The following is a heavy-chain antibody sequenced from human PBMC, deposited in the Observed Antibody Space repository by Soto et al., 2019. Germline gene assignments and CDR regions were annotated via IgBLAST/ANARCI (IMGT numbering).Heavy chain of an antibody. J-gene: IGHJ6*02. CDR2: IKQDGSEK. Sequence: GSLRLSCAASGFTFSSYWMSWVRQAPGKGLEWVANIKQDGSEKYYVDSVKGRFTISRDNAKNSLYLQMNSLRAEDTAVYYCARERGGLSGYYYYGMDVWGQGTTVTVSS. CDR3: ARERGGLSGYYYYGMDV. CDR1: GFTFSSYW. D-gene: IGHD2-8*02. V-gene: IGHV3-7*01.